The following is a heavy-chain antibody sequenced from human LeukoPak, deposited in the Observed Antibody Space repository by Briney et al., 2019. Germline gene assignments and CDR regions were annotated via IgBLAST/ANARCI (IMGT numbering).Heavy chain of an antibody. CDR3: ARFHCSGGSCYADYYYYMDV. J-gene: IGHJ6*03. D-gene: IGHD2-15*01. Sequence: GESLKISCKGSGSSFTSYWIGWVRQMPGKGLEWMGIIYPGDSDTRYSPSFQGQVTISADKSISTAYLQWSSLKASDTAMYYCARFHCSGGSCYADYYYYMDVWGKGTTVTVSS. CDR1: GSSFTSYW. CDR2: IYPGDSDT. V-gene: IGHV5-51*01.